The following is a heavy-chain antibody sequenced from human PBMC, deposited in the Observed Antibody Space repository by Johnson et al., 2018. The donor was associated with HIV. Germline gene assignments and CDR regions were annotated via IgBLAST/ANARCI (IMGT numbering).Heavy chain of an antibody. Sequence: VQLVESGGGVVRPGGSLRLSCAASGFTFDDYGMSWVRQAPGKGLEWVSGITWNGGSTGYADSVKGRFTISMDNAKNSLYLQMNSLRAEDTAVYYCAKDPYYYDSSGYRGNAFDIWGQGTMVTVSS. CDR3: AKDPYYYDSSGYRGNAFDI. D-gene: IGHD3-22*01. CDR1: GFTFDDYG. CDR2: ITWNGGST. J-gene: IGHJ3*02. V-gene: IGHV3-20*04.